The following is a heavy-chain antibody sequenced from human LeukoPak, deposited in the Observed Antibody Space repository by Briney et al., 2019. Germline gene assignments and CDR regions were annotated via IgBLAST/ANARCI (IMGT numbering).Heavy chain of an antibody. V-gene: IGHV1-69*13. J-gene: IGHJ4*02. Sequence: ASVKVSCKASGYTFTSYGISWVRQAPGQGLEWMGGIIPIFGTANYAQKFQGRVTITADESTSTAYMELSSLRSEDTAVYYCASRRFDSSGYYYRYYFDYWGQGTLVTVSS. D-gene: IGHD3-22*01. CDR2: IIPIFGTA. CDR3: ASRRFDSSGYYYRYYFDY. CDR1: GYTFTSYG.